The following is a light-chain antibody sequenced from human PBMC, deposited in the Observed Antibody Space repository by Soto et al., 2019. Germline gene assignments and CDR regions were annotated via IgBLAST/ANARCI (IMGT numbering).Light chain of an antibody. CDR3: SSYTDSSNYV. CDR2: EVT. CDR1: SSDVGGYNF. V-gene: IGLV2-8*01. J-gene: IGLJ1*01. Sequence: QSALTQPPSASGSPGQSVIISCTGTSSDVGGYNFVSWFQQHPGKAPKLMIYEVTKRPSGVPDRFSGSKSGNTASLTVSGLQAEDEADYYCSSYTDSSNYVFGTGTKVTVL.